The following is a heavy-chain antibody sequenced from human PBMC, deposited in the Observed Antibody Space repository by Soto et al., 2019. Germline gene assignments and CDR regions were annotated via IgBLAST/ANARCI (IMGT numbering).Heavy chain of an antibody. Sequence: KASETLSLTCIVSGASIGSYYWSWIRQPPGKGLEWIGYIYHSGSTYYNPSLKSRVTISVDRSKNQFSLKLSSVTAADTAVYYCARGGVDYYDSSGYYFSLYYFDYWGQGTLVTVSS. J-gene: IGHJ4*02. CDR3: ARGGVDYYDSSGYYFSLYYFDY. D-gene: IGHD3-22*01. V-gene: IGHV4-59*12. CDR1: GASIGSYY. CDR2: IYHSGST.